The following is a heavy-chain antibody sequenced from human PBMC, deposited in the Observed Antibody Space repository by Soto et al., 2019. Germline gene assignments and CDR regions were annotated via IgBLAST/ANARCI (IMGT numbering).Heavy chain of an antibody. CDR1: GSSITSTRYH. CDR2: FYYSGST. Sequence: SETLSLTCTFSGSSITSTRYHWGWIRQPPGKGLEWIGNFYYSGSTYYNPSLRSRVTISVDASKNQFSVKVSSVTATDTAVYYCARSVGDYYYGMDVWGQGTTVT. D-gene: IGHD1-26*01. J-gene: IGHJ6*02. V-gene: IGHV4-39*01. CDR3: ARSVGDYYYGMDV.